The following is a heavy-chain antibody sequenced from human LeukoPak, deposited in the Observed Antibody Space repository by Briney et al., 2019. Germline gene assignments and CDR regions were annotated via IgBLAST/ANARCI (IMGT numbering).Heavy chain of an antibody. D-gene: IGHD6-13*01. CDR1: GGSISSSSYY. Sequence: SETLSLTCTVSGGSISSSSYYWGWIRQPPGKGLVWIGSIYYSRSTYYNPSLKSRVTISVDTSKNQFSLKLSSVTAADTAVYYCARRGSSSWYGWFDPWGQGTLVTASS. CDR2: IYYSRST. J-gene: IGHJ5*02. V-gene: IGHV4-39*01. CDR3: ARRGSSSWYGWFDP.